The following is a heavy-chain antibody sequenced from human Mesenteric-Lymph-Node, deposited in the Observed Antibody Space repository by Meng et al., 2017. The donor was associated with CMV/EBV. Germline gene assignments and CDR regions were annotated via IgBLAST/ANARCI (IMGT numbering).Heavy chain of an antibody. CDR2: INPSGGST. CDR1: GYTFTSYY. J-gene: IGHJ4*02. V-gene: IGHV1-46*01. CDR3: ARGRVSYSSAAALAY. D-gene: IGHD6-13*01. Sequence: ASVKVSCKASGYTFTSYYMHWVRQAPGQGLEWMGIINPSGGSTSYAQKFQGRVTMTRDTSTSTVYMELSSLRSEDTAVYFCARGRVSYSSAAALAYWGQGTLVTVSS.